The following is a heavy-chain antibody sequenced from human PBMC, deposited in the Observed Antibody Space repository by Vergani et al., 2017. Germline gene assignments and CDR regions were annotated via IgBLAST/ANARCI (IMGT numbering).Heavy chain of an antibody. J-gene: IGHJ6*03. CDR2: IYYSGST. CDR3: AREVVGYGDYYYYYYMDV. Sequence: QVQLQESGPGLVKPSETLSLTCTVSGGSISSYYWSWIRQPPGKGLEWIGYIYYSGSTNYNPSLKSRVTISVDTSKNQFSLKLSSVTAADTAVYYCAREVVGYGDYYYYYYMDVWGKGTTVTVSS. D-gene: IGHD4-17*01. V-gene: IGHV4-59*01. CDR1: GGSISSYY.